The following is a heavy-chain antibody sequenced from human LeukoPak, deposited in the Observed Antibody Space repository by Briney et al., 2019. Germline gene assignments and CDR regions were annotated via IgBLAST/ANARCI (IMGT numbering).Heavy chain of an antibody. Sequence: GGSLRLSCAASGFIVSSNYMSWVRQAPGKGLEWVSVIYSGGSIYYADSVKGRFTISRDNSKNTLYLQMNSLRAEDTAVYYCARELLSSSWVHYDAFDIWGQGTMVTVSS. V-gene: IGHV3-53*01. J-gene: IGHJ3*02. CDR2: IYSGGSI. D-gene: IGHD6-13*01. CDR3: ARELLSSSWVHYDAFDI. CDR1: GFIVSSNY.